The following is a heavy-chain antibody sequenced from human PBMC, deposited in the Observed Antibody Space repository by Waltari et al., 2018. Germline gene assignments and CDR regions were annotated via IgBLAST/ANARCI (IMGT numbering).Heavy chain of an antibody. D-gene: IGHD6-13*01. CDR3: AKSERAAAGESSAEYFQH. CDR2: IWYDGSNK. V-gene: IGHV3-33*06. Sequence: QVQLIVSGGGGVQPGRSLRLSCAAPGFTFSSYGMPRARHAPVSGLEWVAVIWYDGSNKYYADSVKGRFTISRDNSKNTLYLQMNSLRAEDTAMYYCAKSERAAAGESSAEYFQHWGQGTLVTVSS. CDR1: GFTFSSYG. J-gene: IGHJ1*01.